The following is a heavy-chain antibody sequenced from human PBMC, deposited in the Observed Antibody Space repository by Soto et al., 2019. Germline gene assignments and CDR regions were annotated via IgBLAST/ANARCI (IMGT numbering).Heavy chain of an antibody. CDR2: ISAYNGNT. CDR1: GYTFTSYG. V-gene: IGHV1-18*01. J-gene: IGHJ5*02. Sequence: QVQLVQSGAEVKKPGASVKVSCKASGYTFTSYGISWVRQAPGQGLEWMGWISAYNGNTNYAQKLQGRVTMTTDTSTSTAYIELRSLRSDDTAVYYCARDRYNYDILTGYYTPQRRLFDPWGQGTLVTVSS. D-gene: IGHD3-9*01. CDR3: ARDRYNYDILTGYYTPQRRLFDP.